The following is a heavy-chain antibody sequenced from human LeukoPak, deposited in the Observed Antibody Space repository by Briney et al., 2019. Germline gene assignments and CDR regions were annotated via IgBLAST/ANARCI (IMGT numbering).Heavy chain of an antibody. Sequence: PGGALRLSCAASGFTFSSYAMQWVRQAPGKGLEGVALISYDENNKFYADSVKGRFTISRDNAKTSLYLQMNSLRAEDTAVYHCASRNQYCGGDCFWAFDIWGQGTMVTVSS. J-gene: IGHJ3*02. CDR3: ASRNQYCGGDCFWAFDI. CDR1: GFTFSSYA. CDR2: ISYDENNK. D-gene: IGHD2-21*02. V-gene: IGHV3-30-3*01.